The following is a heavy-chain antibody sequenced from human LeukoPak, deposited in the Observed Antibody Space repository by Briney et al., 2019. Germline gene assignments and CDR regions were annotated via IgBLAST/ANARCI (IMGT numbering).Heavy chain of an antibody. V-gene: IGHV4-4*08. CDR1: GGSIDGYY. CDR2: IYFSGSL. CDR3: GRETRGPIGYSLDV. Sequence: SETLSLTCTVSGGSIDGYYWSWIRQPPGKGLEWIGYIYFSGSLNYNPSLQSRLTISLDTSKSQFSLRLDSVTAADTAFYYCGRETRGPIGYSLDVWGRGTLGTVSS. J-gene: IGHJ2*01. D-gene: IGHD2-21*01.